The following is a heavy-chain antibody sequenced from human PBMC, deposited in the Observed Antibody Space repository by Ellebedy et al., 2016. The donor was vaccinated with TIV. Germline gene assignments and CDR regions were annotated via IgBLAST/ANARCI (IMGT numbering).Heavy chain of an antibody. V-gene: IGHV3-23*01. J-gene: IGHJ2*01. Sequence: GESLKISXAASGFTFSSYAMSWVRQAPGKGLEWVSAISGSGGSTYYADSVKGRFTISRDNSKNTLFLQMNSLIAEDTAVYYCARAGPSCDCSSGYCCDWYLDLWGRGTLVTVSS. D-gene: IGHD2-15*01. CDR1: GFTFSSYA. CDR2: ISGSGGST. CDR3: ARAGPSCDCSSGYCCDWYLDL.